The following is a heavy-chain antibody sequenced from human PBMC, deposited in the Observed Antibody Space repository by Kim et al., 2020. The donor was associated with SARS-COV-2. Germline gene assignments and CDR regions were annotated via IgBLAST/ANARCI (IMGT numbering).Heavy chain of an antibody. J-gene: IGHJ6*02. CDR1: GYTFTSYA. V-gene: IGHV7-4-1*02. D-gene: IGHD6-13*01. CDR3: ARQQLGYYYYYGMDV. CDR2: INTNTGNP. Sequence: ASVKVSCKASGYTFTSYAMNWVRQAPGQGLEWMGWINTNTGNPTYAQGFTGRFVFSLDTSVSTAYLQISSLKAEDTAVYYCARQQLGYYYYYGMDVWGQGTTVTVSS.